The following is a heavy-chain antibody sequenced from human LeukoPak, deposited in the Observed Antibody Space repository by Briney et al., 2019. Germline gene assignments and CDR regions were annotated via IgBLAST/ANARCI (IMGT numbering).Heavy chain of an antibody. J-gene: IGHJ4*02. CDR1: GFSFSTQR. D-gene: IGHD6-19*01. CDR2: INSDGSNI. CDR3: VRSSGWPGY. Sequence: HPGGSLRLSCAASGFSFSTQRMHWVRQAPGEGLVWVSRINSDGSNINYADSVKGRFTISRDNAKNTLYLQMNSLRVEDTAVYYCVRSSGWPGYWGQGTMVTVSS. V-gene: IGHV3-74*01.